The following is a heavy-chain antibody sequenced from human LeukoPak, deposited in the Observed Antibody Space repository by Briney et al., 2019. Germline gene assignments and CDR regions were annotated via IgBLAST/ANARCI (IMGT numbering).Heavy chain of an antibody. CDR2: IYYSGST. V-gene: IGHV4-39*01. D-gene: IGHD3-10*01. CDR1: GGSISSSSYY. J-gene: IGHJ4*02. CDR3: ASVRGSGSFYNPFDY. Sequence: PSETLSLTCTVSGGSISSSSYYWGWIRQPPGKGLEWIGNIYYSGSTFNNPSLKSRVTISVDTSKNQFSLKLSSVTAADTAVYYCASVRGSGSFYNPFDYWGQGTLVTVSS.